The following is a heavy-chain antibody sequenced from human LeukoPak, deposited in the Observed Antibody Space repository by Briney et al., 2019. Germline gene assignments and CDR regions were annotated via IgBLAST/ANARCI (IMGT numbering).Heavy chain of an antibody. D-gene: IGHD6-6*01. CDR1: GYTFTDYF. Sequence: GASVKVSRKVSGYTFTDYFMHWLRQAPGQGPEWMGWINTNSGGTKSAHKFLGRVTMTRDTSISTAYMELSRLISDDAAVYYCARGPSSGAFDIWGQGTMVTVSS. V-gene: IGHV1-2*02. CDR3: ARGPSSGAFDI. J-gene: IGHJ3*02. CDR2: INTNSGGT.